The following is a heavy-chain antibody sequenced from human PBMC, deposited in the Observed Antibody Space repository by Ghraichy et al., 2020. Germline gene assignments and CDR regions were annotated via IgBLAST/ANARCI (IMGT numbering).Heavy chain of an antibody. Sequence: ASVKVSCKAFGYTFTTDGISWVRQAPGQGLEWLGWINTSKGNTNYAQKFQGRVTMTTDTSTSTAYMELRSLRSDDTAVYYCARAMGPTYHYYMDVWGQGTTGTVSS. CDR2: INTSKGNT. CDR1: GYTFTTDG. V-gene: IGHV1-18*04. CDR3: ARAMGPTYHYYMDV. J-gene: IGHJ6*03. D-gene: IGHD1-26*01.